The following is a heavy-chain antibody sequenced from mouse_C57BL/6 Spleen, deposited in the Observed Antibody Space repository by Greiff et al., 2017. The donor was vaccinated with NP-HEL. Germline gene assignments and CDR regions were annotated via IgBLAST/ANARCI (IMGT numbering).Heavy chain of an antibody. CDR1: GYSITSGYY. CDR3: ARDHYFDY. CDR2: ISYDGSN. Sequence: EVQRVESGPGLVKPSQSLSLTCSVTGYSITSGYYWNWIRQFPGNKLEWMGYISYDGSNNYNPSLKNRISITRDTSKNQFFLKLNSVTTEDTATYYCARDHYFDYWGQGTTLTVSS. V-gene: IGHV3-6*01. J-gene: IGHJ2*01.